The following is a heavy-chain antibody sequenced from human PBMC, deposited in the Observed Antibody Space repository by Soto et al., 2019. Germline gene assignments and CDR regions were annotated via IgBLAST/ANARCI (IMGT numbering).Heavy chain of an antibody. V-gene: IGHV4-59*12. J-gene: IGHJ4*02. CDR2: IYYSGST. CDR1: GGSISSYY. Sequence: SETLSLTCTVSGGSISSYYWSWIRQPPGKGLEWIGYIYYSGSTYYNPSLKSRVTISVDTSKNQFSLKLSSVTAADTAVYYCARSYDSSGYQYYFDYWGQGTLVTVSS. D-gene: IGHD3-22*01. CDR3: ARSYDSSGYQYYFDY.